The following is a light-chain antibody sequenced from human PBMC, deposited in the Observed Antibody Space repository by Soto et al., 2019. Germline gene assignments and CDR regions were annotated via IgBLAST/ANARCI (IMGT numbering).Light chain of an antibody. CDR1: SGNIGAGYD. J-gene: IGLJ1*01. Sequence: QSVLTQPPSVSGAPGQRVTISCTGSSGNIGAGYDVHWYQHLPGTAPNLLIFDNTNRPSGVPDRFSGSKSGTSASLAITGLQAEDEADYYCQSYDRSLTDYVFGTGTKLTVL. V-gene: IGLV1-40*01. CDR2: DNT. CDR3: QSYDRSLTDYV.